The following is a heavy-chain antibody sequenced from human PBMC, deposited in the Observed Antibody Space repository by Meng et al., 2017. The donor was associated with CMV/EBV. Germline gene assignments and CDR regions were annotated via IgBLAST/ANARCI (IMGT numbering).Heavy chain of an antibody. CDR3: AYSGIAVAGPNDY. J-gene: IGHJ4*02. V-gene: IGHV3-21*01. Sequence: LSLTCAASGFTFSSYSMNWVRQAPGKGLEWVSSISSSSSYIYYADSVKGRSTISRDNAKNSLYLQMNSLRAEDTAVYYCAYSGIAVAGPNDYWGQGTLVTVSS. CDR2: ISSSSSYI. D-gene: IGHD6-19*01. CDR1: GFTFSSYS.